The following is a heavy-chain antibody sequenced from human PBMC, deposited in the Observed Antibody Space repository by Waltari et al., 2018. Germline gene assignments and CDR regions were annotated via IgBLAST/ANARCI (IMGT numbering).Heavy chain of an antibody. J-gene: IGHJ6*03. CDR1: GYTFTGYY. D-gene: IGHD5-18*01. CDR3: ARGGRAMVSYYYYYYMDV. CDR2: INPNSGGT. V-gene: IGHV1-2*02. Sequence: QVQLVQSGAEVKKPGASVKVSCKASGYTFTGYYMHWVRQAPGQGLEWMGWINPNSGGTNYAQKFQGRVTMTRATSISTAYMELSRLRSDDTAVYYCARGGRAMVSYYYYYYMDVWGKGTTVTVSS.